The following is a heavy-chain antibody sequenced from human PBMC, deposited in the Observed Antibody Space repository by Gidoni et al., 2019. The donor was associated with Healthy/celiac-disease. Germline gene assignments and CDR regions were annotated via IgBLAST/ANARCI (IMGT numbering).Heavy chain of an antibody. CDR1: GYTFTGYY. Sequence: QVQLVQSGAEVKKPGASVKVSCKASGYTFTGYYMHWVRQAPGQGLEWMGWINPNSGGTNYAQKFQGWVTMTRDTSISTAYMELSRLRSDDTAVYYCAREGYYGSGSDAFDIWGQGTMVTVSS. V-gene: IGHV1-2*04. CDR3: AREGYYGSGSDAFDI. J-gene: IGHJ3*02. CDR2: INPNSGGT. D-gene: IGHD3-10*01.